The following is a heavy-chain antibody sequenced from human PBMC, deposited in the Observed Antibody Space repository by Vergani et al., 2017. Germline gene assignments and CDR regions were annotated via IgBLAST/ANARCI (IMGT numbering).Heavy chain of an antibody. CDR1: GFTFSSYA. CDR2: ISESGGST. CDR3: AQVGAGFDY. V-gene: IGHV3-23*01. Sequence: EVQLLESGGGLVQPGGSLRLSCAASGFTFSSYAMGWVRQAPGKGLEWVSAISESGGSTYYADSVKGRFTISRANSQNTLYLQMNSLRAEDTAVYYCAQVGAGFDYWGQGTLVTVSS. J-gene: IGHJ4*02. D-gene: IGHD1-26*01.